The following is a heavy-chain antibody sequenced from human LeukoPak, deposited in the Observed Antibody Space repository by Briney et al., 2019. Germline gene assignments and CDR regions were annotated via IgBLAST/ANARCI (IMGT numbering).Heavy chain of an antibody. CDR1: GFTFSSYS. CDR2: ISSSSSTI. D-gene: IGHD6-13*01. CDR3: ARDPSSSWYGTNWFDP. V-gene: IGHV3-48*01. J-gene: IGHJ5*02. Sequence: GGSLRLSCAASGFTFSSYSMNWVRQAPGKGLEWVSYISSSSSTIYYADSVRGRFTIPRDNAKNSLYLQMNSLRAEDTAVYYCARDPSSSWYGTNWFDPWGQGTLVTVSS.